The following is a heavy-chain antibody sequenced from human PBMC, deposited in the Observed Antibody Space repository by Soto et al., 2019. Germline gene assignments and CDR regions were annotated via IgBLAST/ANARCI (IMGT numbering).Heavy chain of an antibody. CDR2: IIPLFGTP. Sequence: QVQLVQSGAEVKRPGSSVKVSCKASGGIFRTYSIYWVRQSPGQGLEWMGSIIPLFGTPNYAQKFQGRVIISADESKSTAYMEVTSLRSEDTAMYFCASRQGSNLDNYYNMDVWGQGTTVTVSS. CDR1: GGIFRTYS. D-gene: IGHD4-4*01. CDR3: ASRQGSNLDNYYNMDV. V-gene: IGHV1-69*18. J-gene: IGHJ6*02.